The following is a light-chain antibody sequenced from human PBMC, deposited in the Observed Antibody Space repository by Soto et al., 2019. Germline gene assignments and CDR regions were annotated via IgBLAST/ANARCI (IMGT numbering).Light chain of an antibody. CDR2: STS. Sequence: QAVVTQEPSLTVSPGGTVTLTCASSTGAVTSGYYPNWFQQKPGQAPRSLIYSTSNKRSWTPARFSGSLLGGKAALTLSGVQPEDEAEYYCLLYYGGAHLWVFGGGTKVTVL. CDR3: LLYYGGAHLWV. CDR1: TGAVTSGYY. J-gene: IGLJ3*02. V-gene: IGLV7-43*01.